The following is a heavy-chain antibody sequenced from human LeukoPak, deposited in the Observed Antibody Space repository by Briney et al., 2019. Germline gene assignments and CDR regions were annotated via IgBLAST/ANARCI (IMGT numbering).Heavy chain of an antibody. D-gene: IGHD6-19*01. V-gene: IGHV1-69*04. J-gene: IGHJ4*02. Sequence: SVKVSCKASGGTFGSYAISWVRQALGQGLEWMGRIIPILGIANYAQKFQGRVTITADKSTSTAYMELSSLRSEDTAVYYCARAGVAVAATGYWGQGTLVTVSS. CDR2: IIPILGIA. CDR1: GGTFGSYA. CDR3: ARAGVAVAATGY.